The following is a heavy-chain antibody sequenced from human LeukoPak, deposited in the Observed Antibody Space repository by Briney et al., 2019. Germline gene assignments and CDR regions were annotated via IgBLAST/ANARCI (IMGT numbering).Heavy chain of an antibody. V-gene: IGHV1-2*02. Sequence: ASVKDSCKSSGYTFTGYYIHWVRQAPGQGLEWMGWINPNTGGTNYAEKFQGRVTMTSDTSISTAYMDLSRLRSDDTAVYYCARDRGVMTPGADGWGQRTLVTVSS. CDR2: INPNTGGT. CDR1: GYTFTGYY. D-gene: IGHD3-10*01. CDR3: ARDRGVMTPGADG. J-gene: IGHJ4*02.